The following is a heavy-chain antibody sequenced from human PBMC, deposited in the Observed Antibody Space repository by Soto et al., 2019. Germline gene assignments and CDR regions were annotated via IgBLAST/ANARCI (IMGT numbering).Heavy chain of an antibody. D-gene: IGHD2-15*01. Sequence: GGSLRLSCAASGFTFSSYAMSWVRQAPGKGLEWVSAISGSGGSTYYADSVKGRFTISRDSSKNTLYLQMNSLRAEDTAVYYCANDVVVVSSSYFQHWGQGTLVTVSS. CDR3: ANDVVVVSSSYFQH. CDR2: ISGSGGST. V-gene: IGHV3-23*01. CDR1: GFTFSSYA. J-gene: IGHJ1*01.